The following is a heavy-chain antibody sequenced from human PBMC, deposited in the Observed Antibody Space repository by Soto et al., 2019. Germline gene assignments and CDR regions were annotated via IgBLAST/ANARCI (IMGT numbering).Heavy chain of an antibody. CDR1: GYSFINYG. V-gene: IGHV1-18*04. CDR3: ARDSKWLIINGNWFDS. Sequence: QVQVVQSGAEVKKPGSSVKVSCKFSGYSFINYGMTWVRQAPGQGFEWMGWISGSNGATNYAQRFQGRVTLTTDTSTNTAYMELRSLRLDDTAIYYCARDSKWLIINGNWFDSWGQGTLVTVSS. CDR2: ISGSNGAT. J-gene: IGHJ5*01. D-gene: IGHD5-12*01.